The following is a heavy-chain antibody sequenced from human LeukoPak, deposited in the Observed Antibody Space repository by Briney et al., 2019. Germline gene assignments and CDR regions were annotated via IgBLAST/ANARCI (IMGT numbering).Heavy chain of an antibody. CDR2: VNPDSGKT. Sequence: ASVKVSCKASGYTFTSFEINWVPQCTGQGLEWMGWVNPDSGKTPYALKFQDRLIMTTNISLSTVYMELASLKSEDTAVYYCARGVAGGDFWGQGTLVTVSS. J-gene: IGHJ4*02. CDR1: GYTFTSFE. V-gene: IGHV1-8*01. CDR3: ARGVAGGDF. D-gene: IGHD6-19*01.